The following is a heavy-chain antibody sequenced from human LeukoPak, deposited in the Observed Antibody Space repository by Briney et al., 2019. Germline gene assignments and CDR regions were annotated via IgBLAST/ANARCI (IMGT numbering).Heavy chain of an antibody. J-gene: IGHJ4*02. CDR2: ISSSGSTK. Sequence: GGSLRLSCGASGITFSSYSMNWVRQAPGKGLEWVSYISSSGSTKYYADSVKGRFTISRDNARNSLYLQMNSLRAEDTAVYYCAKNRESSVFTFDYWGQGTLVTVSS. V-gene: IGHV3-48*01. CDR1: GITFSSYS. CDR3: AKNRESSVFTFDY. D-gene: IGHD1-14*01.